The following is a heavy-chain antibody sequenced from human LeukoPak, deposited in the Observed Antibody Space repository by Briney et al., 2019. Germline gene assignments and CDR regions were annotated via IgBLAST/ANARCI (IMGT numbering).Heavy chain of an antibody. CDR2: IYYSGST. CDR1: GGSISSSSYY. CDR3: ATQAVAPYYYYGMDV. D-gene: IGHD6-19*01. J-gene: IGHJ6*02. Sequence: PSETLSLTCTVSGGSISSSSYYWGWIRQPPGKGLEWIGSIYYSGSTYYNPSLKSRVTISVDTSKNQFSLKLSSVTAADTAVYYCATQAVAPYYYYGMDVWGQGTTVTVSS. V-gene: IGHV4-39*01.